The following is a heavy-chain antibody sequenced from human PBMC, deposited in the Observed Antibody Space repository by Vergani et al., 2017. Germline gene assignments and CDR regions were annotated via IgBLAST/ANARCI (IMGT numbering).Heavy chain of an antibody. J-gene: IGHJ4*02. CDR1: RFSIRTYW. V-gene: IGHV3-7*01. Sequence: EVQLVESGGGLVQPGGSLRLSCAASRFSIRTYWMSWVRQPPGKGLEWVANIKRQGSGNDYVNSAEGRFTISRDDAKNSIYLHMNSLRAEDTGVYFCARCGTGGSFDYWGQGILVTVSS. CDR3: ARCGTGGSFDY. CDR2: IKRQGSGN. D-gene: IGHD7-27*01.